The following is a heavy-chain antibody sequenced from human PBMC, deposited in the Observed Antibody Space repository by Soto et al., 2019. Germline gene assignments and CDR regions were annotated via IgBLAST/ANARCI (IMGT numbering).Heavy chain of an antibody. V-gene: IGHV3-15*07. CDR1: GFVFNGAW. Sequence: EAQLVESGGGLVKPGGSLRLSCVASGFVFNGAWMNWVRQAPGTGLEWVGRIKSGSNVGATDYAAPVRGRFSISRDDLKNWFFLQKKRVKTGSTAFFFLPPLGVTPPPPWGQGTLVTVSS. D-gene: IGHD2-21*02. CDR2: IKSGSNVGAT. CDR3: PPLGVTPPPP. J-gene: IGHJ5*02.